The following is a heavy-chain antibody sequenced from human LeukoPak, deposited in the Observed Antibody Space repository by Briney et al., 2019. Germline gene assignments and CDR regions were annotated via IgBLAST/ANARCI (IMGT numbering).Heavy chain of an antibody. V-gene: IGHV1-69*06. Sequence: SVKVSCKASGGTFSSYAISWVRQAPGQGLEWMGGIIPIFGTANYAQKFQGRVTITADKSTSTAYMELSSLRSEDTAVYYCASTVTGYYDSSGYYFYLFDYWGQGTLVTVSS. J-gene: IGHJ4*02. D-gene: IGHD3-22*01. CDR1: GGTFSSYA. CDR2: IIPIFGTA. CDR3: ASTVTGYYDSSGYYFYLFDY.